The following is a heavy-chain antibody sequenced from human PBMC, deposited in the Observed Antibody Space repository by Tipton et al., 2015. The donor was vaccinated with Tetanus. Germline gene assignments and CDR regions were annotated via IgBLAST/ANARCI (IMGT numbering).Heavy chain of an antibody. J-gene: IGHJ4*02. Sequence: LRLSCTVSGGSISSSSYYWGWIRQPPGKGLEWIGSIYYRGSTYYNPSPKSRVTISVDTSKTQFSLKLSSVTAADTAVYYCARHRGTGTKFDYWGQGTLVTVSS. V-gene: IGHV4-39*01. D-gene: IGHD1-14*01. CDR3: ARHRGTGTKFDY. CDR1: GGSISSSSYY. CDR2: IYYRGST.